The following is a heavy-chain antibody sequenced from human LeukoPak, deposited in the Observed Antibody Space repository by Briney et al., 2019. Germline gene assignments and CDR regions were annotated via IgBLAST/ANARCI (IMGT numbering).Heavy chain of an antibody. CDR1: GFTFDDYG. V-gene: IGHV3-20*04. J-gene: IGHJ4*02. CDR2: INWIGGST. CDR3: ARVRSSGWYVWNPFNY. Sequence: PGGSVRLSCAASGFTFDDYGTGWVRYAPGKGLEWVIGINWIGGSTGYADSVKSRFTISRDNAQNSLYLQMNSLRAEDTALYYCARVRSSGWYVWNPFNYWGQGTLVTVPS. D-gene: IGHD6-19*01.